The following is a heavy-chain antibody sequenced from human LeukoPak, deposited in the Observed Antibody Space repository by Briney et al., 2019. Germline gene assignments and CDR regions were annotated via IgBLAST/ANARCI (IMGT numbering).Heavy chain of an antibody. V-gene: IGHV1-46*01. D-gene: IGHD6-19*01. J-gene: IGHJ4*02. CDR2: INPSGGST. CDR3: ARGDGQWLVRVLDFDY. Sequence: ASAKVSCKASGYTFTSYYMHWVRQAPGQGLEWMGLINPSGGSTTYAQKFQGRVTMTRDTSTSSVYMELSSLRSEDTAVYYCARGDGQWLVRVLDFDYWGQGTLVTVSS. CDR1: GYTFTSYY.